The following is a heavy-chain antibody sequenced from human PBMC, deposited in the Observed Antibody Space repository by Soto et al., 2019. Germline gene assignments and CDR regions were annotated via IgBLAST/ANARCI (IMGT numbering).Heavy chain of an antibody. CDR1: GGSISSYY. V-gene: IGHV4-59*01. CDR3: ARGTAAPGSFDY. Sequence: QVQLQESGPGLLKPSETLSLTCTVSGGSISSYYWSWIRQPPGKGLEWIGYVSYSGSTNYNPSLKSRVTLSVDTSKNQFSLKLNSVTAADTAVYYCARGTAAPGSFDYWGQGTLVTVSS. J-gene: IGHJ4*02. CDR2: VSYSGST. D-gene: IGHD6-13*01.